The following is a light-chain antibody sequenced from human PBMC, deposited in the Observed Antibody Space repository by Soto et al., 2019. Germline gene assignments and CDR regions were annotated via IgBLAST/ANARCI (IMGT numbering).Light chain of an antibody. CDR2: KAS. CDR3: QQYNSYSWWT. Sequence: DIQMTQSPSTLSASVGDRVTITCRASQSISSWLAWYQQKPGKAPKLLIYKASSLESGVPSRFSGSGSGTELTLTISSLQPDDFATYYCQQYNSYSWWTFGQGTKVEIK. J-gene: IGKJ1*01. CDR1: QSISSW. V-gene: IGKV1-5*03.